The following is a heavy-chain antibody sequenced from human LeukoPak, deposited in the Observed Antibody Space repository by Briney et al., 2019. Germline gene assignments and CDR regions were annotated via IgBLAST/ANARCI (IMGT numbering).Heavy chain of an antibody. CDR1: GYSISSGYY. CDR3: ARGGSEDYYGSGSYYNWFDP. J-gene: IGHJ5*02. D-gene: IGHD3-10*01. Sequence: SETLSLTCTVSGYSISSGYYWGRIRQPPGKGLEWIGSIYHSGSTYYNPSLKSRVTISVDTSKNQFSLKLSSVTAADTAVYYCARGGSEDYYGSGSYYNWFDPWGQGTLVTVSS. V-gene: IGHV4-38-2*02. CDR2: IYHSGST.